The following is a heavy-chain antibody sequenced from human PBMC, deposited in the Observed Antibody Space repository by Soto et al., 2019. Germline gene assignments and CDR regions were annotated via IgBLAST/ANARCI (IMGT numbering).Heavy chain of an antibody. CDR3: ARDRLYLDP. D-gene: IGHD2-8*01. CDR1: VDSIKHYY. CDR2: IYYSGAT. V-gene: IGHV4-59*01. J-gene: IGHJ5*02. Sequence: SETLSLTCTVSVDSIKHYYWNWIRQPPGKGLEWIGYIYYSGATNYNPSLKSRVTISKNQFSLKLTSVTAADTAVYYCARDRLYLDPWCQGVLVSVSS.